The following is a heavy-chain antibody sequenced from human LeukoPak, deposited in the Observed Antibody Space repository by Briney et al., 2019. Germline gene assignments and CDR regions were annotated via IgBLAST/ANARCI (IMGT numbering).Heavy chain of an antibody. CDR3: ATVEGAGAVTYNWFDP. V-gene: IGHV3-23*01. CDR1: GFTFSSYA. Sequence: GGSLRLSCAASGFTFSSYATSWVRQAPGKGLEWVSGISGSGRSTYYADSVKGRFTISRDNSKNTLYVQMNSLRGEDTAVYYCATVEGAGAVTYNWFDPWGQGTLVTVSS. J-gene: IGHJ5*02. CDR2: ISGSGRST. D-gene: IGHD6-13*01.